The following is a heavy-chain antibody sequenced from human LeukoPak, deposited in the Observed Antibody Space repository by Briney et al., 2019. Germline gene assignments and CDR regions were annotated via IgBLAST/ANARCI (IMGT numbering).Heavy chain of an antibody. Sequence: PGGSLRLSCAASGFTFSSYAMHWVRQAPGKGLEWVAVISYDGSNKYYADSVKGRFTISRDNSKNTLYLQMNSLRDEDTAVYYCARDHDAFDIWGQGTMVTVSS. CDR1: GFTFSSYA. CDR2: ISYDGSNK. V-gene: IGHV3-30*04. CDR3: ARDHDAFDI. J-gene: IGHJ3*02.